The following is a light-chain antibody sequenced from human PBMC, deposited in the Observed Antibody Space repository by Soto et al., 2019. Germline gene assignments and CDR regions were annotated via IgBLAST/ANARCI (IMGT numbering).Light chain of an antibody. V-gene: IGKV3-15*01. J-gene: IGKJ2*01. CDR1: QTIDNT. Sequence: EIVMTQSPATLSLSPGERATLSCRASQTIDNTLAWYQRKPGQAPMLLIYDASTRATGVPARFSGSGSGTDFTLTISSLQSEDFAVYYCQHYNYWPYTFGQGTKVEIK. CDR3: QHYNYWPYT. CDR2: DAS.